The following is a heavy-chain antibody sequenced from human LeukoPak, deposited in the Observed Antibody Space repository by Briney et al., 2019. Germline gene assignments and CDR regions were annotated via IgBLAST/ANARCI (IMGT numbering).Heavy chain of an antibody. J-gene: IGHJ6*02. CDR2: IYYNGST. CDR1: GGSLSSYY. CDR3: ARHYYGSGSYSYYGMDV. V-gene: IGHV4-59*08. D-gene: IGHD3-10*01. Sequence: SETLSLTCTVSGGSLSSYYWSWIRQPPGKGLEWIGYIYYNGSTNYNPSLKSRVTISVDTSKNQFSLKLSSVTAADTAVYYCARHYYGSGSYSYYGMDVWGQETTVTVSS.